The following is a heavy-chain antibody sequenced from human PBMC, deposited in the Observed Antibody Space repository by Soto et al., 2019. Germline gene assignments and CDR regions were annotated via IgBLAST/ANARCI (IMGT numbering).Heavy chain of an antibody. J-gene: IGHJ4*02. CDR1: GGSISSYY. V-gene: IGHV4-59*01. D-gene: IGHD6-19*01. CDR3: ARVRSSGWYFDY. CDR2: IYYSGST. Sequence: ASETLSLTCTVSGGSISSYYWSWIRQPPGKGLEWIGYIYYSGSTNYNPSLKSRVTISVDTSKNQFSLKLSSVTAADTAVYYCARVRSSGWYFDYWGQGTLVTVSS.